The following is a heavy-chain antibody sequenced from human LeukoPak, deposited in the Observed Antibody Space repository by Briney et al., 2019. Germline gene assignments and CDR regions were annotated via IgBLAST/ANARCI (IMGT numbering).Heavy chain of an antibody. V-gene: IGHV4-34*01. Sequence: TPSETLSLTCAVYGGSFSGYYWSWIRQPPGKGLEWIGEINHSGSTNYNPSLKSRVTISVDTSKNQFSLKLSSVTAADTAVYYCARGERRITMVRGHNWFDPWGQGTLVTVSS. CDR1: GGSFSGYY. CDR3: ARGERRITMVRGHNWFDP. J-gene: IGHJ5*02. CDR2: INHSGST. D-gene: IGHD3-10*01.